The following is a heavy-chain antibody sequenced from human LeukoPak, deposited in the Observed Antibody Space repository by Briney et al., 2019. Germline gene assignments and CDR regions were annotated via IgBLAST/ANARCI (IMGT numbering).Heavy chain of an antibody. V-gene: IGHV4-4*07. D-gene: IGHD6-19*01. CDR3: ARGLGLGSAWLNFDS. CDR2: IYTSGGT. Sequence: PSETLSLTCTVSGASISSYYGSWIRPPAGKGLEWIGRIYTSGGTSYNPSLQSRVTMSVDTSKNQFSLRLSSVTAADTAIYYCARGLGLGSAWLNFDSWGQGALVTVSS. CDR1: GASISSYY. J-gene: IGHJ4*02.